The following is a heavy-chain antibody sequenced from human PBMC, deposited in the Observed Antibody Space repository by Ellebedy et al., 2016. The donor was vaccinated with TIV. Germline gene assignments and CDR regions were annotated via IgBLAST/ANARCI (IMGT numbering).Heavy chain of an antibody. D-gene: IGHD5-12*01. CDR1: GYTFTSYD. Sequence: ASVKVSXXASGYTFTSYDINWVRQATGQGLEWMGWMNPNSGNTGYAQKFQGRVTMTRNTSISTAYMELSSLRSEDTAVYYCARGPYGGYEIDYWGQGTLVTVSS. CDR2: MNPNSGNT. CDR3: ARGPYGGYEIDY. J-gene: IGHJ4*02. V-gene: IGHV1-8*01.